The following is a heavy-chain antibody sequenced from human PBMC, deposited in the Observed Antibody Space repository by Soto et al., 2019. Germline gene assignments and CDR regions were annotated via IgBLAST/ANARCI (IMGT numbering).Heavy chain of an antibody. J-gene: IGHJ4*02. CDR2: ISAYNGNT. Sequence: XSVKVSCKASGYTFTSYGISWVRQAPGQGLEWMGWISAYNGNTNYAQKLQGRVTMTTDTSTSTAYMELRSLRSDDTAVYYCARAYRPFWSGYYLGYWGQGTLVTVSS. CDR1: GYTFTSYG. V-gene: IGHV1-18*04. CDR3: ARAYRPFWSGYYLGY. D-gene: IGHD3-3*01.